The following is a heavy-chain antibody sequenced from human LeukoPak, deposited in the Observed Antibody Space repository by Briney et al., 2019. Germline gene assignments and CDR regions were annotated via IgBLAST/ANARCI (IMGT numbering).Heavy chain of an antibody. V-gene: IGHV1-69*13. CDR2: TIPIFGTA. CDR1: GGTFSSYA. J-gene: IGHJ4*02. Sequence: SVKVSCKASGGTFSSYAISWVRQAPGRGLEWMGGTIPIFGTANYAQKFQGRVTITADESTSTAYMELSSLRSEDTAVYYCARGPIAGDSSGFDYWAREPWSLSPQ. D-gene: IGHD3-22*01. CDR3: ARGPIAGDSSGFDY.